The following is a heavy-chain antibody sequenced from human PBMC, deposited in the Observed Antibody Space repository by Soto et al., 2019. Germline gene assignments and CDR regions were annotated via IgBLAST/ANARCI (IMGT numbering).Heavy chain of an antibody. D-gene: IGHD3-3*01. V-gene: IGHV3-9*01. CDR3: AKGILRFLEWLSEDDAFDI. CDR1: GFTFSSYG. Sequence: PGGSLRLSCAASGFTFSSYGMHWVRQAPGKGLEWVSGISWNSGSIGYADSVKGRFTVSRDNAKNSLYLQMNSLRAEDTALYYCAKGILRFLEWLSEDDAFDIWGQGTMVTVSS. CDR2: ISWNSGSI. J-gene: IGHJ3*02.